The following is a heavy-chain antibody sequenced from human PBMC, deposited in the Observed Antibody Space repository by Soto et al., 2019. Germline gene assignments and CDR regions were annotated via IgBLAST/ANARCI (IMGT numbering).Heavy chain of an antibody. CDR2: ISGSGGST. Sequence: EVQLLESGGGLVQPGGSLKLSCAASGFTFSSNAMSWVRQSPGKGLEWVSGISGSGGSTYYADSVKGRFTISRDNSKNTLYMLMNSLRAEDTAVYYCAKIFSYDILSGYCIFDYWGQGTLVTVSS. CDR1: GFTFSSNA. V-gene: IGHV3-23*01. J-gene: IGHJ4*02. CDR3: AKIFSYDILSGYCIFDY. D-gene: IGHD3-9*01.